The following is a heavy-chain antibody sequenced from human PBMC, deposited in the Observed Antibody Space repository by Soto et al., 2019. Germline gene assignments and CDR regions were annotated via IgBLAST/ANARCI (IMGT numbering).Heavy chain of an antibody. CDR1: GYTFTSCY. V-gene: IGHV1-46*01. D-gene: IGHD6-13*01. CDR2: INPSGGST. CDR3: ARDRGYSSSWYSAVGTDYYYYGMDV. Sequence: GASVKVSCKASGYTFTSCYMHWVRQAPGQGLEWMGIINPSGGSTSYAQKFQGRVTMTRDTSTSTVYMELSSLRSEDTAVYYCARDRGYSSSWYSAVGTDYYYYGMDVWGQGTTVTVSS. J-gene: IGHJ6*02.